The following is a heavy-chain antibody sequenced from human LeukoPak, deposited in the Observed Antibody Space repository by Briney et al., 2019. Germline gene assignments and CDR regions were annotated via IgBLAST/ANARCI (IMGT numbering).Heavy chain of an antibody. V-gene: IGHV4-34*01. CDR1: GGSFSGYY. D-gene: IGHD3-22*01. CDR3: ARARAHLKYYYDSSGYYYFDY. Sequence: SETLSLTCAVYGGSFSGYYWSWIRQPPGKGLEWTGEINHSGSTNYNPSLKSRVTISVDTSKNQFSLKLSSVTAADTAVYYCARARAHLKYYYDSSGYYYFDYWGQGTLVTVSS. CDR2: INHSGST. J-gene: IGHJ4*02.